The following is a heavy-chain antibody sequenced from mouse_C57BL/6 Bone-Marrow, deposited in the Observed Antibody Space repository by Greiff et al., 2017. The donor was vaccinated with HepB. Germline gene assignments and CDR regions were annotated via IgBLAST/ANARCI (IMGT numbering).Heavy chain of an antibody. D-gene: IGHD2-5*01. CDR2: TFYSGIT. J-gene: IGHJ4*01. CDR3: AGHSNPYAMDY. V-gene: IGHV3-3*01. Sequence: FPGNKLEYIGYTFYSGITYYNPSLESRTYITRDTSKNQFSLKLSSVTTEDTATYYCAGHSNPYAMDYWGQGTSVTVSS.